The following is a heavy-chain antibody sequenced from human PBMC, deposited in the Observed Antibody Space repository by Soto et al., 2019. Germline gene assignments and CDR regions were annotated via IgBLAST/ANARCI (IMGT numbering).Heavy chain of an antibody. CDR2: IYFTGST. J-gene: IGHJ5*02. CDR3: TRGPPRVQWFDP. CDR1: GGAVSSGTYY. V-gene: IGHV4-61*01. Sequence: SETLSLTCTVSGGAVSSGTYYWSWIRQPPGKGLEWIGHIYFTGSTNYNPSLKSRVTMSLDTSRNQLSLKLSSVTAADTAVYYCTRGPPRVQWFDPWGLGTLVTVSS.